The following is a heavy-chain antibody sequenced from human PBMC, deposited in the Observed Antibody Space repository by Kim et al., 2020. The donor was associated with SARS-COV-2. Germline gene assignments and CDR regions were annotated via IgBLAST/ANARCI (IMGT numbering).Heavy chain of an antibody. CDR2: ISYSGST. CDR1: GGSISSYY. D-gene: IGHD5-12*01. Sequence: SETLSLTCTVSGGSISSYYWSWIRQPPGKGLEWIGHISYSGSTNYNPSLKSRVTISVDTSKNQFSLKLSSVTAADTAVYYCARGDRVATIFHYYYYMDVWGKGTTVTVSS. V-gene: IGHV4-59*01. J-gene: IGHJ6*03. CDR3: ARGDRVATIFHYYYYMDV.